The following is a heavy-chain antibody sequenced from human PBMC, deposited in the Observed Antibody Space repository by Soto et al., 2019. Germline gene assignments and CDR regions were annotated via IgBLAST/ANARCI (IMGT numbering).Heavy chain of an antibody. J-gene: IGHJ4*02. V-gene: IGHV1-69*12. CDR2: IIPIFGTA. D-gene: IGHD3-10*01. CDR1: GGTFSSYA. Sequence: QVQLVQSGAEVKKPGSSVKVSCKASGGTFSSYAISWVRQAPGQGLEWMGGIIPIFGTANYAQKFQGRVTITADESRSTPYMELSSLRSEDTAVYYCASPGSITMVRGAPNPTFDYWGQGTLVTVSS. CDR3: ASPGSITMVRGAPNPTFDY.